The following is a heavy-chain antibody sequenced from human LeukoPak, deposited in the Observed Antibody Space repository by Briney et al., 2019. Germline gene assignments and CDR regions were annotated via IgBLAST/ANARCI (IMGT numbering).Heavy chain of an antibody. J-gene: IGHJ4*02. CDR1: GGSISSYY. CDR2: IYYSGST. Sequence: SETLSLTCTVSGGSISSYYWSWIRQPPGKGLEWIGYIYYSGSTNSNPSLKSRVTISVDTSKNQFSLKLSSVTAADTAVYYCARAHAERWLQPYFDYWGQGTLVTVSS. D-gene: IGHD5-24*01. CDR3: ARAHAERWLQPYFDY. V-gene: IGHV4-59*01.